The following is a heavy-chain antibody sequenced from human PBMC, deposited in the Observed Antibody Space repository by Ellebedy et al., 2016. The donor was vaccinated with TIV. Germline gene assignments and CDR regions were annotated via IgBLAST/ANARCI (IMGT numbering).Heavy chain of an antibody. CDR3: ARAVTTGGINVFDY. D-gene: IGHD2-15*01. CDR1: GYTFTNYY. Sequence: ASVKVSCKASGYTFTNYYIHWVRQAPGQGLEWMGILYPNAGNTDYAQQFQGRVTVTRDTSTSTVYMELSSLRSDDTAVYYCARAVTTGGINVFDYWGQGTLVTVSS. V-gene: IGHV1-46*01. CDR2: LYPNAGNT. J-gene: IGHJ4*02.